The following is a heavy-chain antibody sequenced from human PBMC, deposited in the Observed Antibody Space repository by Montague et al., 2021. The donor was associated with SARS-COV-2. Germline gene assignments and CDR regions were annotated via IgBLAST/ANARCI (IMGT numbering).Heavy chain of an antibody. CDR2: IYYTGRT. D-gene: IGHD1-26*01. Sequence: TLSPTCSVSGGSISSGGYYWSWIRHHPGKGLEWIGYIYYTGRTYYNPSLKSRVSMPVDTSNNQFSLSLSSLTAADTAVFYCARVKVGATNLIYFDYWGQGTLVTVSS. CDR3: ARVKVGATNLIYFDY. J-gene: IGHJ4*02. V-gene: IGHV4-31*03. CDR1: GGSISSGGYY.